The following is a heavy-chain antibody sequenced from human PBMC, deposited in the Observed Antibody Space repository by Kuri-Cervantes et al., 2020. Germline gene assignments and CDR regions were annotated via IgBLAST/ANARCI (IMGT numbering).Heavy chain of an antibody. D-gene: IGHD2-21*02. Sequence: GGSLRLSCAASGFTFNTYGMNWVRQAPGQGLEWVAFIGGSSITIYCADSVKGRFTISRDNARSSLSLQMNSLRAEDTAVYYCARVGTRGDSIEYFDYWGQGTLVTVSS. V-gene: IGHV3-48*01. CDR2: IGGSSITI. CDR3: ARVGTRGDSIEYFDY. CDR1: GFTFNTYG. J-gene: IGHJ4*02.